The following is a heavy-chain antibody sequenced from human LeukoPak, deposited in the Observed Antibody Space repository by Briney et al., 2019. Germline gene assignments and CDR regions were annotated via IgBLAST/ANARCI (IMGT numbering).Heavy chain of an antibody. D-gene: IGHD2-15*01. V-gene: IGHV3-23*01. Sequence: GRSLRLSCAASAFTFSSYATSWVRQAPGKGLEWVSGISGSTGSTYYVDSVKGRFTISRDNSKNTLYLQMNSLRAEDTAVYYCAKQKGVSWYSEEDYWGQGTLVSVSS. CDR1: AFTFSSYA. J-gene: IGHJ4*02. CDR3: AKQKGVSWYSEEDY. CDR2: ISGSTGST.